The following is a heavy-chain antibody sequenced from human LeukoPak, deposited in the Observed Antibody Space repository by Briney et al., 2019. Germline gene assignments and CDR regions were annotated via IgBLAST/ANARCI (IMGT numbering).Heavy chain of an antibody. CDR2: INPNSGGT. Sequence: GASVKVSCKASGYTFTGYYIHWVRQAPGQGLEWMGWINPNSGGTNYAQKFQGRVTMTRDRSINTAYMDLGSLTYDDTAVYYCARDKPAEAALDFWGQGTLVTVSS. J-gene: IGHJ4*02. CDR3: ARDKPAEAALDF. CDR1: GYTFTGYY. V-gene: IGHV1-2*02.